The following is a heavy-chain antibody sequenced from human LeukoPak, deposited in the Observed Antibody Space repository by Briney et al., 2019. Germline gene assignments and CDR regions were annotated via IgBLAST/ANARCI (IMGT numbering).Heavy chain of an antibody. J-gene: IGHJ4*02. CDR2: IKRDGSEK. CDR1: GFSFRDYW. V-gene: IGHV3-7*01. Sequence: GGSLRLSCAASGFSFRDYWMSWMRQAPGKGLEWVANIKRDGSEKFYVDSVKGRFTISRDNAKNSLYLQMNSLRAEDTAVYYCARDPDGFDYWGQGTLVTVSS. CDR3: ARDPDGFDY.